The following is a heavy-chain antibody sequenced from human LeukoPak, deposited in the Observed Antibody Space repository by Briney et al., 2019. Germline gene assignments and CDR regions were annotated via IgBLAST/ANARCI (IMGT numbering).Heavy chain of an antibody. CDR3: ANPPTVTSFHY. V-gene: IGHV4-59*01. J-gene: IGHJ4*02. D-gene: IGHD4-11*01. CDR2: IYYSGST. Sequence: PSETLSLTCTVSGGSISSYYWSWIRQPPGKGLEWIGYIYYSGSTNYKPSLKSRVTISVDTSKNQFSLKLSSVTAADTAIYYCANPPTVTSFHYWGQGTLVTVSS. CDR1: GGSISSYY.